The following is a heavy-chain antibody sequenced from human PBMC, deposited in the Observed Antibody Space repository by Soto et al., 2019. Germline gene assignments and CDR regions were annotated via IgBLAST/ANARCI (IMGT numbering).Heavy chain of an antibody. CDR2: IYDSGVT. D-gene: IGHD5-18*01. CDR1: GAIVTSGENY. V-gene: IGHV4-30-4*08. J-gene: IGHJ3*01. Sequence: SETLSLTCSVSGAIVTSGENYWSWVRQPPGKGLEWIGYIYDSGVTNYTPALKSRVTLSLDRPNNEVSLKLRSVTAADTAVYFCVRDLAHGYTGNVWGQGTLGTFSS. CDR3: VRDLAHGYTGNV.